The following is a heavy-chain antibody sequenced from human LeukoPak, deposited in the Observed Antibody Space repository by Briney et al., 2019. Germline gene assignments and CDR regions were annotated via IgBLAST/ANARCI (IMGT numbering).Heavy chain of an antibody. J-gene: IGHJ5*02. CDR2: IYYSGST. CDR3: ARVASYGENWFDP. Sequence: SETLSLTCTVSGCSISSYYWSWIRQPPGKGLEWIGYIYYSGSTNYNASLKSRVTISVDTSKNQFSLKLSSVTAADTAVYYCARVASYGENWFDPWGQGTLVTVSS. D-gene: IGHD3-10*01. V-gene: IGHV4-59*01. CDR1: GCSISSYY.